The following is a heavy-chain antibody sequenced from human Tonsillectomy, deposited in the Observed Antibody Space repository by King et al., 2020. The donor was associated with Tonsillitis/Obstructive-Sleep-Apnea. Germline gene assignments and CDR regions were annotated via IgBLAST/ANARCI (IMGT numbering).Heavy chain of an antibody. Sequence: VQLVESGGGLVKPGGSLRLSCAASEFTFSTYSMNWVRQAPGKGLEWVSSISSSSSHIYYADSVKGRFTISRDNAKNSLYLQMNSLTAEDTAVYYCARGGPWDDSGVFYPFAFDYWGQGTLVTVSS. CDR3: ARGGPWDDSGVFYPFAFDY. V-gene: IGHV3-21*01. J-gene: IGHJ4*02. CDR2: ISSSSSHI. D-gene: IGHD3-22*01. CDR1: EFTFSTYS.